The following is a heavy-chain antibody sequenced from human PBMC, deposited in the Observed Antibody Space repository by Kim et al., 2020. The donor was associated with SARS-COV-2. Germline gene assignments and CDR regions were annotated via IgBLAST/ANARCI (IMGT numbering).Heavy chain of an antibody. J-gene: IGHJ4*02. Sequence: STGDADCVKGRFTISKDNAKNTVYLQMSSLRADDTAVYYCARESGRIVDYWGQGTLVTVSS. CDR2: ST. D-gene: IGHD3-10*01. CDR3: ARESGRIVDY. V-gene: IGHV3-74*01.